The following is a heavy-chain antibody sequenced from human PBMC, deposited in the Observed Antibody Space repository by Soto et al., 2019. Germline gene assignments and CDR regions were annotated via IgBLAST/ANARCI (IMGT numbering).Heavy chain of an antibody. CDR2: ISDSGATT. CDR1: GFAFSSFA. V-gene: IGHV3-23*01. Sequence: PGGSLRLSCAASGFAFSSFALNWVRQAPGKGLDWVSVISDSGATTYYSDSVKGRFTISRDNSKNMLYLEMNSLRANDTAIYYCAQDKGVRGATYLSYWGPGTLVTVSS. J-gene: IGHJ4*02. D-gene: IGHD3-10*01. CDR3: AQDKGVRGATYLSY.